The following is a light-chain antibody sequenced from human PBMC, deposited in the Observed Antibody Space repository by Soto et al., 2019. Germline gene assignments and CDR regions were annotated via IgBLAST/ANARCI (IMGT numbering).Light chain of an antibody. CDR2: AAS. Sequence: DIQMTQAPCSRAASGGRRVTIKYRASHGISSYLAWYQQKPGKALKLLIYAASTLQSGVPSRFSGSGSGTDFTLPLCRQPPEASAPYYCPQLNTSPITFPRGTRLEI. J-gene: IGKJ5*01. CDR1: HGISSY. V-gene: IGKV1-9*01. CDR3: PQLNTSPIT.